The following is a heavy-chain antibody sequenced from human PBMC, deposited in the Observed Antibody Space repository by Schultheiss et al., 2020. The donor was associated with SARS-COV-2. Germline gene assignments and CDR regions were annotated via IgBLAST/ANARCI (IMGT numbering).Heavy chain of an antibody. D-gene: IGHD4-11*01. V-gene: IGHV3-13*01. CDR3: ARDLLPVTNYYYYYGMDV. Sequence: GGSLRLSCAASGFTFSSYDMHWVRQATGKGLEWVSAIGTAGDTYYPGSVKGRFTIFRENAKNSLYLQMNSLRAEDTAVYYCARDLLPVTNYYYYYGMDVWGQGTTVTVSS. J-gene: IGHJ6*02. CDR2: IGTAGDT. CDR1: GFTFSSYD.